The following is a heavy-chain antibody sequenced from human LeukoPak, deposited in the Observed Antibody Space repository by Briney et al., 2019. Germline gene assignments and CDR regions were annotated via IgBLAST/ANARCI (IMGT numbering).Heavy chain of an antibody. Sequence: PGGSLRLSCAASGFTFSSYAMSWVRQAPGKGLEWVSAISGSGGSTSYADSVKGRFTISRDNAKNTLYLQMNSLRAEDTAVYYCARDRTALPTVTRGNNWFDPWGQGTLVTVSS. CDR2: ISGSGGST. D-gene: IGHD4-11*01. CDR3: ARDRTALPTVTRGNNWFDP. CDR1: GFTFSSYA. J-gene: IGHJ5*02. V-gene: IGHV3-23*01.